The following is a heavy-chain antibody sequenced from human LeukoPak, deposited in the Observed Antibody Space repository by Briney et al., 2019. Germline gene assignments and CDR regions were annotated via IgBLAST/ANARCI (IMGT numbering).Heavy chain of an antibody. CDR1: GFTFSSYA. CDR2: ISYDGSNK. Sequence: PGGSLGLSCAASGFTFSSYAMHWVRQAPGKGLEGVAVISYDGSNKYYADSVKGRFTISRDNSKNTLYLQMNSLRAEDTAVYYCARAITGPLYYYFDYWGQGTLVTVSS. D-gene: IGHD1-20*01. J-gene: IGHJ4*02. V-gene: IGHV3-30-3*01. CDR3: ARAITGPLYYYFDY.